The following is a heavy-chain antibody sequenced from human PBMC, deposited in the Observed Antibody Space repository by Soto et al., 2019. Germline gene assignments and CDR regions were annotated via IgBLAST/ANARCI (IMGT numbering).Heavy chain of an antibody. CDR3: AREYCSGGSCSIFDY. CDR1: GYTFTSYA. Sequence: ASVKVSCKASGYTFTSYAMHWVRQAPGQRLEWMGWINAGNGNTKYSQKFRGRVTITRDTSASTAYMELSSLRSEDTAVYYCAREYCSGGSCSIFDYWGQGTLVTVSS. D-gene: IGHD2-15*01. CDR2: INAGNGNT. J-gene: IGHJ4*02. V-gene: IGHV1-3*01.